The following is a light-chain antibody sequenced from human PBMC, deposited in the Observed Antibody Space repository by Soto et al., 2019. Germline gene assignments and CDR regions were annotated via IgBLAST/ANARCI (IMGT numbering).Light chain of an antibody. J-gene: IGKJ1*01. CDR3: QQSDTSPRT. CDR1: QSISNY. V-gene: IGKV1-39*01. CDR2: TAS. Sequence: DIQMTQSPSSLSASVGDRVIITCRASQSISNYLNWYQQKQGKAPKLLIYTASNLQSGVPSRFSGSGSGTDFTHTISSLQPEDFATYHCQQSDTSPRTFGQGTKVE.